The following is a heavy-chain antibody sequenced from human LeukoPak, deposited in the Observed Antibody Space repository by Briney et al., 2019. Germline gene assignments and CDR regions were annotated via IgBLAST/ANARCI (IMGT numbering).Heavy chain of an antibody. J-gene: IGHJ4*02. CDR1: GFTFSGYW. V-gene: IGHV3-74*01. D-gene: IGHD2/OR15-2a*01. CDR2: INTDGRRT. CDR3: ARDVIR. Sequence: GGSLRLSCAASGFTFSGYWMHWVRQAPGKGLVWVSGINTDGRRTSYAYSVKGRFTISRDNAENTLYLQMTSLRAEDTAVYYCARDVIRWGQGTLVTVSS.